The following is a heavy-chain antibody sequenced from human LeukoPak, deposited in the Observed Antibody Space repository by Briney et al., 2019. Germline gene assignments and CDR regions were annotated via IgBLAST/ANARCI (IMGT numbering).Heavy chain of an antibody. D-gene: IGHD3-9*01. Sequence: GGSLRLSCAASGLIFSSYALSWVRQAPGKGLEWVSTIDGSGGTTYYADSVRGRFTISRDNSKNTLHLQMNSPRAEGTAVYYCARESLYDVLTGSSDAFDYWGQGTLVTVSS. CDR1: GLIFSSYA. CDR3: ARESLYDVLTGSSDAFDY. J-gene: IGHJ4*02. V-gene: IGHV3-23*01. CDR2: IDGSGGTT.